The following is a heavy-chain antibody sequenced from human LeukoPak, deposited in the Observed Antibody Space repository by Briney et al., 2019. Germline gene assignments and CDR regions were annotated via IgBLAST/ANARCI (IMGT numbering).Heavy chain of an antibody. CDR2: IIPIFGIA. J-gene: IGHJ6*02. V-gene: IGHV1-69*10. Sequence: ASVKVSCKASGGTFTSYAISWVRHAPGQGLEWMGRIIPIFGIANYAQKFQGRVTITADKSTSTAYMELSSLRSEDTAVYYCARSEQLVYYYYGMDVWGQGTTVTVSS. CDR3: ARSEQLVYYYYGMDV. D-gene: IGHD6-6*01. CDR1: GGTFTSYA.